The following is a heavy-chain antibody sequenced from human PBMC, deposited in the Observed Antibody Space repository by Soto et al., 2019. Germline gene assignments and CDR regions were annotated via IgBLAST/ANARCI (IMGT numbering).Heavy chain of an antibody. CDR3: ARGGLAARKGRWFDP. D-gene: IGHD6-6*01. V-gene: IGHV4-59*01. CDR1: GDSISSYY. Sequence: KTSETLSLTCTVSGDSISSYYWGWIRQPPGKGLEWIGYIHYSGSTNYNPSLKSRVTISVDTPKNQFSPKVNSMTAADTAVYYCARGGLAARKGRWFDPWGQGTLVTVSS. CDR2: IHYSGST. J-gene: IGHJ5*02.